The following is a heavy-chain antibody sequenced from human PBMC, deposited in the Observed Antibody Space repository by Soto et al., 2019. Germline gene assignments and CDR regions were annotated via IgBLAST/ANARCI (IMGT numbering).Heavy chain of an antibody. CDR3: ARLFGGYNENHDDEFDI. CDR2: ITYDGSNQ. D-gene: IGHD3-10*02. Sequence: QVQLVESGGGVVKLGRPLSLSWAGSGFSFGRFAIHWVRKAPGKGREWVAVITYDGSNQYYADSVKGRFTVSRDNSKSTVYLQMNSLRSEDTAVYYCARLFGGYNENHDDEFDIWGRGTMVPVSS. CDR1: GFSFGRFA. V-gene: IGHV3-30-3*01. J-gene: IGHJ3*02.